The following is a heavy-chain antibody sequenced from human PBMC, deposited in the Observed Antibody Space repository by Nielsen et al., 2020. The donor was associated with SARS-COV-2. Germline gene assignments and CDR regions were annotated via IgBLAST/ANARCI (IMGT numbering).Heavy chain of an antibody. CDR3: ARGDFTIFGVGKLDS. D-gene: IGHD3-3*01. CDR2: INTGNDNT. J-gene: IGHJ4*02. V-gene: IGHV1-3*04. Sequence: ASVKVSYKASGYTFTNYGLHWVRQAPEKGLEWLGYINTGNDNTKYSQKFHDRVTFIRDTSANTVSMQLSSLTSEDTAIYYCARGDFTIFGVGKLDSWGQGTLVTVSS. CDR1: GYTFTNYG.